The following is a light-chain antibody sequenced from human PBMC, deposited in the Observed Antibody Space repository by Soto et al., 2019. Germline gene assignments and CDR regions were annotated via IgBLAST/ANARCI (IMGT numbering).Light chain of an antibody. J-gene: IGKJ4*01. V-gene: IGKV3-11*01. Sequence: EIVLTQSPATLSLSPGERATFSCRASQSVSSDLVWYQQKPGQAPRLLIYDASNRATGVPARFSGSGSGTAFTLTISSLEHEDFAVDYCQQRTNWPPLTFGGGTKVEIK. CDR3: QQRTNWPPLT. CDR2: DAS. CDR1: QSVSSD.